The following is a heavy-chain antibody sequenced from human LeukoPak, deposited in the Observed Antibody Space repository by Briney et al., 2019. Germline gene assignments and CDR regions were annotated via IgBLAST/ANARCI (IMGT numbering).Heavy chain of an antibody. CDR2: IIPILGIA. D-gene: IGHD2-15*01. V-gene: IGHV1-69*04. Sequence: SVKVSCKAPGGTFSSYAISWVRQAPGQGLEWMGRIIPILGIANYAQKFQGRVTITADKSTSTAYMELSSLRSEDTAVYYCARAQFYCSGGSCYSEFDYWGQGTLVTVSS. CDR3: ARAQFYCSGGSCYSEFDY. J-gene: IGHJ4*02. CDR1: GGTFSSYA.